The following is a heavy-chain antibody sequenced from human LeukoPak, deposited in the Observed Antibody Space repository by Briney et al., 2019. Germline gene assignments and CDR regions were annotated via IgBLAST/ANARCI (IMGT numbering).Heavy chain of an antibody. CDR3: ARGYVRGVILTYNYYYGVDV. CDR2: IFPVCGTA. Sequence: GASVKVSCKASVGTFSRYAISWVRQAPGQGLEWVGGIFPVCGTANYAQRFQGRVTITTDESTRTAYMEVSNLRSEDRAVYYCARGYVRGVILTYNYYYGVDVWGQGATVPVSS. V-gene: IGHV1-69*05. J-gene: IGHJ6*02. CDR1: VGTFSRYA. D-gene: IGHD3-10*02.